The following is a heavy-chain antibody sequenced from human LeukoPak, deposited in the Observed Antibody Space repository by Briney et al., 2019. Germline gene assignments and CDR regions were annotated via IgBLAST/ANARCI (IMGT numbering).Heavy chain of an antibody. CDR3: ARVVETSSDFDY. V-gene: IGHV3-21*01. CDR2: ITSRSSYI. CDR1: GFTFSSYT. J-gene: IGHJ4*02. D-gene: IGHD6-6*01. Sequence: PGGSLRLSCAASGFTFSSYTMNWVRQALGKGLEWVSSITSRSSYIYYADSVKGRFTISRDNAKNSLYVQMNSLRAEDTAVYYCARVVETSSDFDYWGQGTLVTVSS.